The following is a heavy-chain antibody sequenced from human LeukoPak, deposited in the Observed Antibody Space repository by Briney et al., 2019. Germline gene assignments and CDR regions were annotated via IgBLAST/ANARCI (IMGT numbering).Heavy chain of an antibody. CDR2: IYSGGST. CDR3: ASFQVGY. V-gene: IGHV3-53*01. J-gene: IGHJ4*02. D-gene: IGHD2/OR15-2a*01. CDR1: GFIFSSYW. Sequence: GGSLRLSCAASGFIFSSYWMSWVRQAPGKGLEWVSVIYSGGSTYYADSVKGRFTISRDNSKNTLYLQMNSLRAEDTAVYYCASFQVGYWGQGTLVTVSS.